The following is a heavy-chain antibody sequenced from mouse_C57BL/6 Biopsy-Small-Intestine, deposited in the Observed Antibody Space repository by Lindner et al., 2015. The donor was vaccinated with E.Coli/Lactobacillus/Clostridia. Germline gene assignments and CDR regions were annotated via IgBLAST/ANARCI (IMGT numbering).Heavy chain of an antibody. J-gene: IGHJ2*01. V-gene: IGHV5-17*01. CDR2: IISGSSTI. D-gene: IGHD1-1*01. CDR3: ARRGYGSSFSFDY. Sequence: VQLQESGGGLVKPGGSLKLSCAASGFTFSDYGMYWVRQAPEKGLEWVAYIISGSSTIDYADTVKGRFTISRDNAKNTLFLLMTSLRSEDTAMYYCARRGYGSSFSFDYWGQGTTLTVSS. CDR1: GFTFSDYG.